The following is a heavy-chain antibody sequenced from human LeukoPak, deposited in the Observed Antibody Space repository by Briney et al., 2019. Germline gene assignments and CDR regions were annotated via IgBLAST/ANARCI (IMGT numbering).Heavy chain of an antibody. CDR3: ARAPPTGSYAFDI. D-gene: IGHD3-9*01. J-gene: IGHJ3*02. V-gene: IGHV4-39*01. Sequence: NPSETLSLTCTVSGGSISSSSYYWGWIRQPPGKGPEWIGSMYYSGSTYYNPSLKSRVTTSVATSKNQFSLKLSSVTAADTAVYYCARAPPTGSYAFDIWGQGTMVTVSS. CDR1: GGSISSSSYY. CDR2: MYYSGST.